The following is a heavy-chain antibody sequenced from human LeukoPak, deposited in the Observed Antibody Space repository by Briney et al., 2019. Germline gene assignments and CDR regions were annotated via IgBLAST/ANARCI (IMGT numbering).Heavy chain of an antibody. V-gene: IGHV3-64D*06. CDR2: ISSNGDNT. CDR3: VRGTGY. Sequence: GGSLRLSCSVSGFTFSTYVMHWVRQAPGKGLEYVSAISSNGDNTYYADSVKGRFTISRDNSKNTLYLQMSSLRADDTAVYYCVRGTGYWGQGTLVSVSS. J-gene: IGHJ4*02. CDR1: GFTFSTYV.